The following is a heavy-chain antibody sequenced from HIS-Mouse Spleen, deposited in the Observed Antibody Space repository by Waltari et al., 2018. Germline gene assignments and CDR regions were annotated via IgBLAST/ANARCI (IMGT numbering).Heavy chain of an antibody. J-gene: IGHJ5*02. CDR3: ARERRGPGWFDP. CDR2: IKQDGSEK. D-gene: IGHD5-12*01. Sequence: EVQLVESGGGLVQPGGSLRLSCAASGFTFSIYWMSWVRQAPGKGLEWVANIKQDGSEKYYVDSVKGRFTISRDNAKNSLYLQMNSLRAEDTAVYYCARERRGPGWFDPWGQGTLVTVSS. CDR1: GFTFSIYW. V-gene: IGHV3-7*01.